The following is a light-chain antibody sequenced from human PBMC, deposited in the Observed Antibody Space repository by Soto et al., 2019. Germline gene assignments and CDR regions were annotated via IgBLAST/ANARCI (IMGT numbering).Light chain of an antibody. CDR2: KAS. CDR3: HQYSRYPWT. J-gene: IGKJ1*01. Sequence: QMTQSPSTLSASEGDRVTITCWASQSVGSWLAWHQQKPGRAPKVLVYKASNLQDGVPSRFSGSGSGTEFTLTISSLQLDDVATYFCHQYSRYPWTFGQGTKVESK. V-gene: IGKV1-5*03. CDR1: QSVGSW.